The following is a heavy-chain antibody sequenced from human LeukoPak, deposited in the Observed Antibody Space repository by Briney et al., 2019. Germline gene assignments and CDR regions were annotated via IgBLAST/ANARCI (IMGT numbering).Heavy chain of an antibody. J-gene: IGHJ4*02. CDR1: RFTFSSYA. V-gene: IGHV3-30*04. D-gene: IGHD3-22*01. CDR3: AKGHVSSGYILFDY. Sequence: PGGSLRLSCAASRFTFSSYAMHWVRQAPGKGLEWVAVISYDGSNKYYTDSVRGRFTISRDNSKNTLYLQMNSLRAEDTAVYYCAKGHVSSGYILFDYWGQGTLVTVSS. CDR2: ISYDGSNK.